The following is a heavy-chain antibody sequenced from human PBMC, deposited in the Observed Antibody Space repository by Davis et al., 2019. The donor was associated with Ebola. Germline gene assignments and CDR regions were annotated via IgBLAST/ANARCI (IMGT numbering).Heavy chain of an antibody. CDR2: INAGNGNT. CDR3: ARGPRPYSDSGYCDS. J-gene: IGHJ4*02. CDR1: GYTFTNYA. D-gene: IGHD4-11*01. Sequence: AASVKVSCKASGYTFTNYAMHWVRQAPGQRFEWMGWINAGNGNTRYSQKFQDRVIITRDTSANTTYMELSSLRSEDTAVFYCARGPRPYSDSGYCDSWGQGTLVTVSS. V-gene: IGHV1-3*01.